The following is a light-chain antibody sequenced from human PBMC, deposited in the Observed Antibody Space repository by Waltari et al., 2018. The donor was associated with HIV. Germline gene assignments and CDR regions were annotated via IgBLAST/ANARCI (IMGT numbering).Light chain of an antibody. CDR3: QQYNNWPPWT. CDR1: QSITTK. V-gene: IGKV3-15*01. J-gene: IGKJ1*01. Sequence: EIVMTQSPATLSVSPGERVTLSCRASQSITTKLAWYQQTPGQAPSLLIYGASTRAPGIPDRFSGSGSGTEFTLTISSLQSEDFAIYYCQQYNNWPPWTFGQGTKLEI. CDR2: GAS.